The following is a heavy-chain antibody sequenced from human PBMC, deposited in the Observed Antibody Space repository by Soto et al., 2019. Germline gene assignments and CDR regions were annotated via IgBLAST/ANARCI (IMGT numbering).Heavy chain of an antibody. Sequence: GGSLRLSCAASGFTFSSYAMSWVRQAPGKGLEWVSAITGSGGSTYYADSVKGRFTISRDNAKNTLYLQMSTLRAEDTAVYYCAKDLGSSPPGDFWGQGTLVTVSS. J-gene: IGHJ4*02. CDR1: GFTFSSYA. V-gene: IGHV3-23*01. D-gene: IGHD6-13*01. CDR2: ITGSGGST. CDR3: AKDLGSSPPGDF.